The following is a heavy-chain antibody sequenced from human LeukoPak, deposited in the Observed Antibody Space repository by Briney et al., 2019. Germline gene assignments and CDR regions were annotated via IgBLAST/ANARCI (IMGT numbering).Heavy chain of an antibody. CDR2: ISYDGSNK. CDR3: ARRRMVRGVIHWFDP. V-gene: IGHV3-30*04. CDR1: GFTFSSYA. Sequence: GRPLRLSCAASGFTFSSYAMHWVRQAPGKGLEWVAVISYDGSNKYYADSVKGRFTISRDNSKNTLYLQMNSLRAEDTAVYYCARRRMVRGVIHWFDPWGQGTLVTVSS. J-gene: IGHJ5*02. D-gene: IGHD3-10*01.